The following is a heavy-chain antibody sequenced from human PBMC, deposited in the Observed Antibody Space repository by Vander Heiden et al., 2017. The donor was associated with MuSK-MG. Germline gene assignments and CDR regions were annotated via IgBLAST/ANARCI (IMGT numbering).Heavy chain of an antibody. V-gene: IGHV4-31*03. CDR3: ARRRGEGYNWFDP. Sequence: QVQLQESGPGLVKPSQTLSLTCTVPGGSISSGGYHWSWVRHSPGKGLEWFGYIESSGNTHYNPSLKSRVSMSVDTSKNQFSLKLSSVTAADTAVYYCARRRGEGYNWFDPWGQGTLVTVSS. J-gene: IGHJ5*02. CDR1: GGSISSGGYH. CDR2: IESSGNT. D-gene: IGHD2-21*01.